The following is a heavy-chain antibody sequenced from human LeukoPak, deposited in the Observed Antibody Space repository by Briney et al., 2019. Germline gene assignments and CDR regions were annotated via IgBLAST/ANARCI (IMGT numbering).Heavy chain of an antibody. J-gene: IGHJ4*02. D-gene: IGHD5-18*01. CDR2: ISGSGGST. Sequence: GGSLRLSCAASGFTFSSYAMSWVRQAPGKGLEWVSAISGSGGSTYYADSVKGRFTISRDNSKNTLSLQMNSLRAEDTAVYYCAREPRGYSYGLWGRGTLVTVSS. CDR3: AREPRGYSYGL. CDR1: GFTFSSYA. V-gene: IGHV3-23*01.